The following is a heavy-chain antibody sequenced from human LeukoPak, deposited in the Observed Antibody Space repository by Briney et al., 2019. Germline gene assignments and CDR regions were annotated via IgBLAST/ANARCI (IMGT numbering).Heavy chain of an antibody. V-gene: IGHV4-30-4*08. CDR2: IYYSGST. CDR3: ARFRYYYDSSGYYFDY. Sequence: PSETLSLTCTISGGSISSGDYYWSWIRQPPGKGLEWIGYIYYSGSTYYNPSLKSRVTISVDTSKNQFFLKLSSVTAADTAVYYCARFRYYYDSSGYYFDYWGQGTLVTVSS. J-gene: IGHJ4*02. D-gene: IGHD3-22*01. CDR1: GGSISSGDYY.